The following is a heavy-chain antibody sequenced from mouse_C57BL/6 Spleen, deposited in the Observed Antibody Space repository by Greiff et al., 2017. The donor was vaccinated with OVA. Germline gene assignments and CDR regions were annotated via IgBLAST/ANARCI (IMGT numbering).Heavy chain of an antibody. CDR1: GFSLTSYG. D-gene: IGHD2-1*01. CDR2: IWSGGST. Sequence: QVHVKQSGPGLVQPSQSLSITCTVSGFSLTSYGVHWVRQSPGKGLEWLGVIWSGGSTDYNAAFISRLSISKDNSKSQVFFKMNSLQADDTAIYYCARNDYGNYGRGYYAMDYWGQGTSVTVSS. J-gene: IGHJ4*01. CDR3: ARNDYGNYGRGYYAMDY. V-gene: IGHV2-2*01.